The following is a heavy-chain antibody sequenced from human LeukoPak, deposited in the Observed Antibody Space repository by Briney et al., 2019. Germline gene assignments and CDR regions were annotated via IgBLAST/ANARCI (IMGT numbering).Heavy chain of an antibody. Sequence: GASVKVSCKASGYTFTSYGISWVRQAPGQGLEWMGWISAYNGNTNYAQKLQGRVTMTTDTSTSTAYMELSSLRSEDTAVYYCARVRPLGAAAGARGYYYYMDVWGKGTTVTVSS. D-gene: IGHD6-13*01. CDR1: GYTFTSYG. V-gene: IGHV1-18*01. CDR3: ARVRPLGAAAGARGYYYYMDV. CDR2: ISAYNGNT. J-gene: IGHJ6*03.